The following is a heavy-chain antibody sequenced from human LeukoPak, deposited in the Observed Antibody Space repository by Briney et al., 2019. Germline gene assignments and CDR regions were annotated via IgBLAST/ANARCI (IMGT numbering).Heavy chain of an antibody. CDR2: ISGSGGSA. Sequence: GGSLRLSCVASGFDVNDNFMIWVRQAPGKGLEWVAAISGSGGSAYSADSVKGRFTVSRGNSKNTLYLQMNSLRADDTAVYYCARHKENYGDSCLDDDWGQGTLVTVSS. CDR1: GFDVNDNF. V-gene: IGHV3-23*01. J-gene: IGHJ4*02. D-gene: IGHD4-17*01. CDR3: ARHKENYGDSCLDDD.